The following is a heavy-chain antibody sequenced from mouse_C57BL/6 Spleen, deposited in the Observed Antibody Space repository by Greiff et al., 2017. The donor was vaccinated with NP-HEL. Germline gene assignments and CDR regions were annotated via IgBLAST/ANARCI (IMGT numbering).Heavy chain of an antibody. CDR2: IHPNSGST. V-gene: IGHV1-64*01. D-gene: IGHD1-1*01. Sequence: QVQLKQPGAELVKPGASVKLSCKASGYTFTSYWMHWVKQRPGQGLEWIGMIHPNSGSTNYNEKFKSKATLTVDKSSSTAYMQLSSLTSEDSAVYYCADYDSSYGGYAMDYWGQGTSVTVSS. CDR1: GYTFTSYW. J-gene: IGHJ4*01. CDR3: ADYDSSYGGYAMDY.